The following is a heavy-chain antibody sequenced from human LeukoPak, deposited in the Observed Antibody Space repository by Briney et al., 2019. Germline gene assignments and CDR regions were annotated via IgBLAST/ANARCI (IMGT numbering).Heavy chain of an antibody. V-gene: IGHV3-23*01. D-gene: IGHD5-12*01. J-gene: IGHJ6*04. CDR3: ARDPNAGSGYSYYYGMDV. Sequence: GGSLRLSCAASGFTFSTYAMSWVRQAPGKGLEWVSTISDSGGNTYYADSVKGRFTISRDNSKNTLFLQMNSLRAQDTAVYYCARDPNAGSGYSYYYGMDVWGKGTTVTVSS. CDR2: ISDSGGNT. CDR1: GFTFSTYA.